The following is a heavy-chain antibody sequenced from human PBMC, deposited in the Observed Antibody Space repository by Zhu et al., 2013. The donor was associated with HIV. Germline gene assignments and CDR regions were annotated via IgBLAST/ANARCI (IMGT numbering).Heavy chain of an antibody. V-gene: IGHV1-69*06. CDR2: IIPIFGTA. CDR1: GGTFSSYA. J-gene: IGHJ2*01. CDR3: ARDPYYLSGSYSSSPYWYFDL. D-gene: IGHD1-26*01. Sequence: QVQLVQSGAEVKKPGSSVKVSCKASGGTFSSYAISWVRQAPGQGLEWMGGIIPIFGTANYAQKFQGRVTITADKSTSTAYMELSSLRSEDTAVYYCARDPYYLSGSYSSSPYWYFDLWGRGTLVTVSS.